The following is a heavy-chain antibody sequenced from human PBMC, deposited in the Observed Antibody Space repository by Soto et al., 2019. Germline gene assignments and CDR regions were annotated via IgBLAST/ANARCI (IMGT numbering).Heavy chain of an antibody. V-gene: IGHV3-23*01. Sequence: PGGSLRLSWAASGFTFDSYAMSWVRQAPGIGLEWVSSISGSGGSTHYTESVKGRFTISRDESKNTLYLQMNTLRAEDTAIYYCAKATGLVGASHYFDSWGQGTLVTVSS. J-gene: IGHJ4*02. CDR3: AKATGLVGASHYFDS. D-gene: IGHD1-26*01. CDR2: ISGSGGST. CDR1: GFTFDSYA.